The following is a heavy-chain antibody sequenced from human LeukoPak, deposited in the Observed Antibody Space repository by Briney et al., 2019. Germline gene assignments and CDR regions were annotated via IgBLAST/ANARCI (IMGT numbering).Heavy chain of an antibody. J-gene: IGHJ4*02. CDR1: GFTFSSYA. CDR2: ISGSGGST. V-gene: IGHV3-23*01. CDR3: AKANRQWLAYFDY. D-gene: IGHD6-19*01. Sequence: PGGSLRLSRAASGFTFSSYAMSWVRQAPGKGLEWVSAISGSGGSTYYADSVKGRFTISRDNSKNTLYLQMNSLRAEDTAVYYCAKANRQWLAYFDYWGQGTLVTVSS.